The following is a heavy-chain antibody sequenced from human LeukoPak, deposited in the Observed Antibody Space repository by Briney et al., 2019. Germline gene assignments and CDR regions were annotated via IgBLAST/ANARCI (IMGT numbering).Heavy chain of an antibody. CDR2: IYYSGST. CDR1: GGSISSYY. J-gene: IGHJ5*02. CDR3: ARDEYSYGGWFDP. Sequence: SETLSLTCTVSGGSISSYYWSWIRQPPGKGLEWIGYIYYSGSTNYNPSLKSRVTISVDTSKNQFSLKLSSVTAADTAVYYCARDEYSYGGWFDPWGQGTLVTVSS. V-gene: IGHV4-59*01. D-gene: IGHD5-18*01.